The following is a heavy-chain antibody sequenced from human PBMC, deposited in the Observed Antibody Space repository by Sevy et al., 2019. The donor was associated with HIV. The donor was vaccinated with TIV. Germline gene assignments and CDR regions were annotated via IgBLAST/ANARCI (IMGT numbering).Heavy chain of an antibody. V-gene: IGHV3-7*01. D-gene: IGHD3-16*01. CDR2: IEGDGSDK. Sequence: GGSLRLSCAASGFTFSAYWMNWVRQAPGKGLEWVANIEGDGSDKHYVDSVEGRFTISRDNGKNLLYLQMNSLRVGDTAVYYCAHETIGRFDSWGQGTLVTVSS. CDR3: AHETIGRFDS. CDR1: GFTFSAYW. J-gene: IGHJ4*02.